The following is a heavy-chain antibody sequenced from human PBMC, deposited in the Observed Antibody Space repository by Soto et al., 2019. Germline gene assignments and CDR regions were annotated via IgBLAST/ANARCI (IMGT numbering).Heavy chain of an antibody. CDR2: IYYSGST. D-gene: IGHD2-15*01. J-gene: IGHJ5*02. V-gene: IGHV4-59*01. CDR1: GGSISSYY. Sequence: PSETLSLTCTVSGGSISSYYWSWIRQPPGKGLEWIGYIYYSGSTNYNPSLKSRVTISVDTSKNQFSLKLSSVTAADTAVYYCARDGRYCSGGSCYSIRHWFDPWGQGTLVTVSS. CDR3: ARDGRYCSGGSCYSIRHWFDP.